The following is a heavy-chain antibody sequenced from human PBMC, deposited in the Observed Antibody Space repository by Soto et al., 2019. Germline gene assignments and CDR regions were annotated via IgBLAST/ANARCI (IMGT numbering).Heavy chain of an antibody. CDR3: AKAKGVVLASPRYYHYGMDF. CDR1: GFTFSSYA. Sequence: PGGSLRLSCAASGFTFSSYAMSWVRQAPGKGLEWVSAISGSGGSTYYADSVKGRFTISRDNSKNTLYLQMNSLRAEDTAVYYCAKAKGVVLASPRYYHYGMDFWGQGTTVTVSS. CDR2: ISGSGGST. D-gene: IGHD2-2*01. J-gene: IGHJ6*02. V-gene: IGHV3-23*01.